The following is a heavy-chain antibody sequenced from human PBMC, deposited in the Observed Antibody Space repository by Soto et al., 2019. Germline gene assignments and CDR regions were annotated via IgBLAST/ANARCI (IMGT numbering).Heavy chain of an antibody. CDR3: ARTRPLYAFDI. V-gene: IGHV4-61*01. Sequence: QVQLQESGPGLVKPSETLSLTCTVSGGSVSSGSYYWSWIRQPPGKGLEWIGYIYYSGSTNYNPSLKSRVTISVNTSKNQFSLKLSCVTAADTAVYYCARTRPLYAFDIWGQRTMVTVSS. J-gene: IGHJ3*02. CDR1: GGSVSSGSYY. CDR2: IYYSGST.